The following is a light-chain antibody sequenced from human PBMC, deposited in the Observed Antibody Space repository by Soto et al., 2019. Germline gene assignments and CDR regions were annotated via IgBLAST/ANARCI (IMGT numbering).Light chain of an antibody. Sequence: DIQMTQSPSSLSASVGDRVTISCRASHSVGTHLSWLQQKPGKAPTLVIYDASTPQRGVPFRFSGSGSGTAFTLTISSLQPEDFATYSCQQTFSSPYTFGQGTRVEIK. CDR3: QQTFSSPYT. V-gene: IGKV1-39*01. CDR2: DAS. CDR1: HSVGTH. J-gene: IGKJ2*01.